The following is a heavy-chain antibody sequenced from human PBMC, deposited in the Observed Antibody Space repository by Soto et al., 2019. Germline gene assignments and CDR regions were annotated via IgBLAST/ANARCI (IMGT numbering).Heavy chain of an antibody. V-gene: IGHV3-53*01. J-gene: IGHJ4*02. Sequence: EVQLVESGGGLIQPGGSLRLSCAASGFAVSSKYMTWVRQAPGKGLEWVSVIYGGGTTYYADSVKGRFTISRDTSKNTLYLQMNSLRVEDTAVYFCARWGGSMSSGYYIDYWGQGTLVTVSS. CDR2: IYGGGTT. D-gene: IGHD3-10*01. CDR3: ARWGGSMSSGYYIDY. CDR1: GFAVSSKY.